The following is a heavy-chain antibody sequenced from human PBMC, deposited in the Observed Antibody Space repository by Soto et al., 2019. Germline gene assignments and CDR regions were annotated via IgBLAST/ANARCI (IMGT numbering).Heavy chain of an antibody. Sequence: GKGLAWVSVFYGGGSTYYADSVKGRFTISRDISKNTLYLQMNSRRVEDTAVYYCARDQFYCSASSNRHYYYYYG. J-gene: IGHJ6*01. CDR2: FYGGGST. CDR3: ARDQFYCSASSNRHYYYYYG. V-gene: IGHV3-53*01. D-gene: IGHD3-10*01.